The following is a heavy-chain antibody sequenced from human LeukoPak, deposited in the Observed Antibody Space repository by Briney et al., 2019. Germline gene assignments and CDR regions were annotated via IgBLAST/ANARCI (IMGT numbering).Heavy chain of an antibody. V-gene: IGHV4-30-4*01. CDR2: MYYSGST. J-gene: IGHJ5*02. CDR1: GGSISSGDYY. Sequence: SEALSLTCTVSGGSISSGDYYWSWIRQPPGKGLEWIAYMYYSGSTYYNPSLKSRVTMSADTSKNQLSLRLSSVTAADTAVYYCARPYYYDSRIDPWGQGILVTVSS. D-gene: IGHD3-22*01. CDR3: ARPYYYDSRIDP.